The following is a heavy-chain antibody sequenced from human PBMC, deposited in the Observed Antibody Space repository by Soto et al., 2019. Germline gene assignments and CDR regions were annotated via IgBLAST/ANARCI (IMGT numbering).Heavy chain of an antibody. D-gene: IGHD2-2*01. CDR1: GFTFSSYG. CDR3: AKLFGYCSSTSCFSSSWYSLGAFDI. J-gene: IGHJ3*02. Sequence: QVQLVESGGGVVQPGRSLRLSCAASGFTFSSYGMHWVRQAPGKGLEWVAVISYDGSNKYYADCVKGRFTISRDNSKNTLYLQMNSLRAEDTAVYYCAKLFGYCSSTSCFSSSWYSLGAFDIWGQGTMVTVSS. V-gene: IGHV3-30*18. CDR2: ISYDGSNK.